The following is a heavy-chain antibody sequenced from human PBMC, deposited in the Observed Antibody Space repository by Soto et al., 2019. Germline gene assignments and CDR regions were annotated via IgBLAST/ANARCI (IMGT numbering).Heavy chain of an antibody. V-gene: IGHV4-39*02. D-gene: IGHD3-22*01. J-gene: IGHJ5*02. CDR3: ARHKATMLTVVSAFDP. CDR2: IFYSGST. CDR1: GDSITRSNFY. Sequence: LTCTVSGDSITRSNFYWGWIRQPPGKGLEWLGSIFYSGSTFYNPALKSRVTFSVDTSKNHFSLKLSSVTAADTAVYYCARHKATMLTVVSAFDPWGQGTRVTV.